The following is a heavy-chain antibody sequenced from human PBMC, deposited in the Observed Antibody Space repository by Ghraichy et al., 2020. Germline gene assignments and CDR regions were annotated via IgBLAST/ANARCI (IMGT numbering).Heavy chain of an antibody. J-gene: IGHJ6*02. V-gene: IGHV3-53*01. Sequence: GESLNISCAASGFTVSSNYMSWVRQAPGKGLEWVSVIYSGGSTYYADSVKGRFTISRDNSKNTLYLQMNSLRAEDTAVYYCARHYYYYGMDVWGQGTTVTVSS. CDR3: ARHYYYYGMDV. CDR1: GFTVSSNY. CDR2: IYSGGST.